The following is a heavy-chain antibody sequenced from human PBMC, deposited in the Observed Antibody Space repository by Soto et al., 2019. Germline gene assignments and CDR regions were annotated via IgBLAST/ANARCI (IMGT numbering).Heavy chain of an antibody. Sequence: SETLSLTCTVSGGSISSSSYYWGWIRQPPGKGLEWLGSIYYSGSTYYNPSLKSRVTISVHPSKNQFSLKLSPVTAADTAVYYWAAKTYYYDSSGSISADWGQGTLLT. CDR3: AAKTYYYDSSGSISAD. V-gene: IGHV4-39*03. D-gene: IGHD3-22*01. CDR2: IYYSGST. CDR1: GGSISSSSYY. J-gene: IGHJ4*02.